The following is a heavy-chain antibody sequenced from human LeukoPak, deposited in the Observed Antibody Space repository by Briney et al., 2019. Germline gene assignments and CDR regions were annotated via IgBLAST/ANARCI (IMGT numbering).Heavy chain of an antibody. V-gene: IGHV1-2*04. CDR3: ARAGSSWTLDWFDP. Sequence: ASVKVSCKASGYTFTNYGISWVRQAPGQGLEWMGWINPNSGGTNYAQKFQGWVTMTRDTSISTAYMELSRLRSDDTAVYYCARAGSSWTLDWFDPWGQGTLVTVSS. CDR1: GYTFTNYG. J-gene: IGHJ5*02. CDR2: INPNSGGT. D-gene: IGHD6-13*01.